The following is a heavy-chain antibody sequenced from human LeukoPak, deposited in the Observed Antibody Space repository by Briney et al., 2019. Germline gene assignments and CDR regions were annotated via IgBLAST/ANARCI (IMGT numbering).Heavy chain of an antibody. D-gene: IGHD4-17*01. CDR2: INHSGST. CDR3: ARATGFRDYGENFYFDS. J-gene: IGHJ4*02. CDR1: GGSFSGYY. V-gene: IGHV4-34*01. Sequence: SKTLSLTCAVYGGSFSGYYWSWIPQPPGKGLEWIGEINHSGSTNYNPSLKSRVTISVDTSKNQFSLKLSSVTAADTAVYYCARATGFRDYGENFYFDSWGQGTLVTVSS.